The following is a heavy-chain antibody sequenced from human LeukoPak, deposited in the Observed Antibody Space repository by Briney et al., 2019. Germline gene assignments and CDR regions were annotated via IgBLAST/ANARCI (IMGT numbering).Heavy chain of an antibody. V-gene: IGHV4-34*01. CDR1: GRSFSGYC. Sequence: PSETLSLTCAVYGRSFSGYCWSWIRQPPGKGLEWIGEINHSGSTNYNPSLKSRVTISVDTSKNQFSLKLSSVTAADTAVYYCARGRATIDYWGQGTLVTVSS. J-gene: IGHJ4*02. CDR3: ARGRATIDY. CDR2: INHSGST.